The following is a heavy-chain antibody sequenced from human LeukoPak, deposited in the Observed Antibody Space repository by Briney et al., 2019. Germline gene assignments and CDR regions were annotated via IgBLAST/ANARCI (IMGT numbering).Heavy chain of an antibody. D-gene: IGHD4-17*01. CDR3: ARDTGTDPFYYYYMDV. Sequence: SQTLSLTCAITGDSVSSINATWNWIRQSPSRGLEGLGRTYYRSKWYNNYAISVQGRITINPDTSKNQFSLQLNPVTPEDTAVYYCARDTGTDPFYYYYMDVWGKGTTVTVSS. V-gene: IGHV6-1*01. CDR1: GDSVSSINAT. CDR2: TYYRSKWYN. J-gene: IGHJ6*03.